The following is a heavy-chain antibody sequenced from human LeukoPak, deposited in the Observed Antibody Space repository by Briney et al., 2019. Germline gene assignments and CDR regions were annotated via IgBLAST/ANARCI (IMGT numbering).Heavy chain of an antibody. CDR1: GGSINSYY. D-gene: IGHD4-17*01. CDR2: IYYTGST. Sequence: SETLSLTCTVSGGSINSYYWSWIRQPPGKGLEWIGYIYYTGSTNYNLSLKSRVTISVDTSKNQFSLNLSSVTAADTAVYYCARHYGAHRDYYGLDVWGQGTTVTVSS. V-gene: IGHV4-59*01. CDR3: ARHYGAHRDYYGLDV. J-gene: IGHJ6*02.